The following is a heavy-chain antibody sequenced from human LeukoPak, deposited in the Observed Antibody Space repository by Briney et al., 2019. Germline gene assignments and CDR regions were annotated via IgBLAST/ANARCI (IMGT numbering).Heavy chain of an antibody. CDR3: ALSGYSSSWDHDY. J-gene: IGHJ4*02. Sequence: GGSLRLSCAASGFTFSSYSMNWVRQAPGKGLEWVSYISSSSSTIYYADSVKGRFTISRDNAKNSLYLQMNSLRAEDTAVYYCALSGYSSSWDHDYWGQGTLVTVSS. CDR1: GFTFSSYS. D-gene: IGHD6-13*01. CDR2: ISSSSSTI. V-gene: IGHV3-48*04.